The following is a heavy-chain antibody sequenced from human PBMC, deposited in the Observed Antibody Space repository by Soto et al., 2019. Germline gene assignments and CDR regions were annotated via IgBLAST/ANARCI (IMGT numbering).Heavy chain of an antibody. CDR2: IWYDRRDK. CDR3: ARDRGSIAPNGINFDY. CDR1: GFTFSSYG. J-gene: IGHJ4*02. D-gene: IGHD2-8*01. Sequence: QVQLVESGGGVVQPGRSLRLSCAASGFTFSSYGMHWVRQAPGKGLEWLANIWYDRRDKYHADSVKGRFTISRDNSKNTLYLQMNSLRVEDTGVYYCARDRGSIAPNGINFDYWGQGTLVTVSP. V-gene: IGHV3-33*01.